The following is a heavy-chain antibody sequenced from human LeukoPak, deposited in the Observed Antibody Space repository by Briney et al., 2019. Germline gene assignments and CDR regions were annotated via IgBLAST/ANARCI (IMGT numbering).Heavy chain of an antibody. V-gene: IGHV4-34*01. CDR3: ARDRYSSGWYYFDY. J-gene: IGHJ4*02. CDR1: GGSFSGYY. CDR2: INHSGST. Sequence: SETLSLTCAVYGGSFSGYYWSWIRQPPGKGLEWIGEINHSGSTNYNPSLKSRVTISVDTSKNQFSLKLSSVTAADTAGYYCARDRYSSGWYYFDYWGQGTLVTVSS. D-gene: IGHD6-19*01.